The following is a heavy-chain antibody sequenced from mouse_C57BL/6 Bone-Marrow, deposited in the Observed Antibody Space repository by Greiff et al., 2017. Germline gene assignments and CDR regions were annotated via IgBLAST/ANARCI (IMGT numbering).Heavy chain of an antibody. Sequence: EVHLVESGGGLVKPGGSLKLSCAASGFTFSDYGMHWVRQAPEKGLDWVAYISSGSSTIYYADTVKGPFTISRDNAKNTLFLQMTSLRSEYTAMYYCATNWDDYFDYWGQGTTLTVSS. D-gene: IGHD4-1*01. V-gene: IGHV5-17*01. CDR2: ISSGSSTI. CDR3: ATNWDDYFDY. CDR1: GFTFSDYG. J-gene: IGHJ2*01.